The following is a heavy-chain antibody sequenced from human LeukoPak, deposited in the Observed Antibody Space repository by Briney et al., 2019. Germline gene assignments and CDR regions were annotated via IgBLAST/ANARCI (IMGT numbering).Heavy chain of an antibody. CDR1: GGSISSYY. D-gene: IGHD3-10*01. CDR3: ARRSPYYGSGSYRNNWFDP. V-gene: IGHV4-59*12. CDR2: IYYSGST. Sequence: SETLSLTCTVSGGSISSYYWSWIRQPPGKGLEWIGYIYYSGSTNYNPSLKSRVTISVDTSKNQFSLKLSSVTAADTAVYYCARRSPYYGSGSYRNNWFDPWGQGTLVTVSS. J-gene: IGHJ5*02.